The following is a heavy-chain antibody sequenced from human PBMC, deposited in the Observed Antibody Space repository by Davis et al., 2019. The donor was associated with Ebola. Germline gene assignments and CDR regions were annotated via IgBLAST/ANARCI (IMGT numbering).Heavy chain of an antibody. CDR1: GYTFTGYY. J-gene: IGHJ6*02. D-gene: IGHD1-1*01. CDR2: INPNSGGT. Sequence: ASVKVSCKASGYTFTGYYMHWVRQAPGQGLEWMGWINPNSGGTNYAQKFQGRVTMTRDTSISTAYMELRSLRSDDTAVYYCAREGASWTPPLYYYGMDVWGQGTTVTVSS. CDR3: AREGASWTPPLYYYGMDV. V-gene: IGHV1-2*02.